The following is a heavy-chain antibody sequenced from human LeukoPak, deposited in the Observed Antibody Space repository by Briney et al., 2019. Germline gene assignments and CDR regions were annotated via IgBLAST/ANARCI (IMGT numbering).Heavy chain of an antibody. CDR2: ITGSGDAT. V-gene: IGHV3-23*01. CDR1: GFTFSSYA. CDR3: AKASGYDGIDP. J-gene: IGHJ5*02. D-gene: IGHD5-12*01. Sequence: PGGSLRLSCAASGFTFSSYALSWVRQPPGRGLEWVAAITGSGDATFYADSVKGRCIISRDNSKNTMYLQMRGLSAEDTAVYYCAKASGYDGIDPWGQGARVTVSS.